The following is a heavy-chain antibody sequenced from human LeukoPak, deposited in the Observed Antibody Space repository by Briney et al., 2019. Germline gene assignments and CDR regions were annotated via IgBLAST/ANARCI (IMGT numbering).Heavy chain of an antibody. V-gene: IGHV3-23*01. CDR2: ITTSDGNT. D-gene: IGHD2-15*01. J-gene: IGHJ4*02. CDR3: AKVGGLLVAAHWGDS. Sequence: QAGGSLRLSCAASGFTFSSYTMSWVRQAPGKGLEWVSTITTSDGNTYYADSVKGRFTVSRDNSKNTLFLQMNSLRAEDTAVYYCAKVGGLLVAAHWGDSWGRGTLVTVSS. CDR1: GFTFSSYT.